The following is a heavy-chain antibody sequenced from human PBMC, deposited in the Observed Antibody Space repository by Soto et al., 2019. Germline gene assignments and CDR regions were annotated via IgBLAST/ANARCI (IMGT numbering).Heavy chain of an antibody. J-gene: IGHJ5*02. D-gene: IGHD3-22*01. CDR2: IYYSGST. CDR1: GGSISSYY. V-gene: IGHV4-59*01. CDR3: ARVGYYYDSSEA. Sequence: SETLSLTCTVSGGSISSYYWSWIRQPPGKGLEWIGYIYYSGSTNYNPSLKSRVTISVDTSKNQFSLKLSSVTAADTAVYYCARVGYYYDSSEAWGQGTLVTVSS.